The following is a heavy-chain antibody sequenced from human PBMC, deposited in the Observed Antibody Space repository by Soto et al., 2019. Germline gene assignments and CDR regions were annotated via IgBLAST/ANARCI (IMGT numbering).Heavy chain of an antibody. CDR3: TKCSGGHRPYYYDN. CDR1: GFTFSICA. CDR2: ITDRGDST. J-gene: IGHJ4*02. V-gene: IGHV3-23*01. D-gene: IGHD6-6*01. Sequence: GGSLRLSCAASGFTFSICAMGWVRQAPGKGLEWVSAITDRGDSTFHADSVKGRFTISRDNSKNTLHLQMNSLRDEDTAVYYCTKCSGGHRPYYYDNWGQGAPVTVSS.